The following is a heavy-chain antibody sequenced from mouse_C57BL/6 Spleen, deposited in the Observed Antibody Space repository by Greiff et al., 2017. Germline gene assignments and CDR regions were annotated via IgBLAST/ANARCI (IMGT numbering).Heavy chain of an antibody. D-gene: IGHD1-1*01. J-gene: IGHJ4*01. Sequence: EVQLQQSGPELVKPGASVKISCKASGYTFTDYYMNWVKQSHGKSLEWIGDINPNNGGTSYNQKFKGKATLTVDKSSSTAYMELRSLTSEDSAVYYCARFYYYGSSYGYAMDYWGQGTSVTVSS. V-gene: IGHV1-26*01. CDR1: GYTFTDYY. CDR3: ARFYYYGSSYGYAMDY. CDR2: INPNNGGT.